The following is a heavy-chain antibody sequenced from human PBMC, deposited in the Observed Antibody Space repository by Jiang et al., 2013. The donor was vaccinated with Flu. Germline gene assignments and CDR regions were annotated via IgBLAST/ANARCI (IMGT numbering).Heavy chain of an antibody. CDR1: GYSFTSYW. D-gene: IGHD2-2*01. CDR3: ARHHCSSTSCHNWFDP. V-gene: IGHV5-10-1*01. Sequence: GYSFTSYWISWVRQMPGKGLEWMGRIDPSDSYTNYSPSFQGHVTISADKSISTAYLQWSSLKASDTAMYYCARHHCSSTSCHNWFDPWGQGTLVTVSS. CDR2: IDPSDSYT. J-gene: IGHJ5*02.